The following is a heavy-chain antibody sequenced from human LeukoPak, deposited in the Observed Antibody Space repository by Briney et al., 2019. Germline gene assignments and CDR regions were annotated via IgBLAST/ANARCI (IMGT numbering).Heavy chain of an antibody. V-gene: IGHV3-30*04. CDR1: GFTFSSYA. CDR2: ISYDGSNK. D-gene: IGHD5-18*01. J-gene: IGHJ4*02. Sequence: GRSLRLSCAASGFTFSSYAMHWVRQAPGKGLEWVAVISYDGSNKYYADSVKGRFTISRDNSKNTLYLQMNSLRAEDTAVYYCAGEGYSYGYDYWGQETLVTVSS. CDR3: AGEGYSYGYDY.